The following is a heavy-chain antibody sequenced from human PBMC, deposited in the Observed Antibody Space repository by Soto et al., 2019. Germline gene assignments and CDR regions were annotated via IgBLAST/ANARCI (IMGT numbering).Heavy chain of an antibody. V-gene: IGHV6-1*01. Sequence: PSQTLSLTCAISGDSISSNGVAWNWIRQSPSRGLEWLGRTYYRSKWINDYALSVKSRIVINPDTPQNQFSLQLNSVTPEDTAVYYCASGRNSAFDMWGQGTMVTVSS. J-gene: IGHJ3*02. CDR1: GDSISSNGVA. D-gene: IGHD1-1*01. CDR3: ASGRNSAFDM. CDR2: TYYRSKWIN.